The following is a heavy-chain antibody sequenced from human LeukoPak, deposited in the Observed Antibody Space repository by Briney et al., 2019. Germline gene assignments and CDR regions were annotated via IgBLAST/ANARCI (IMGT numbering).Heavy chain of an antibody. J-gene: IGHJ4*02. CDR1: GFTFSNAW. D-gene: IGHD6-13*01. V-gene: IGHV3-15*07. CDR2: IKSKTDGGTT. Sequence: PGGSPRLSCAASGFTFSNAWMNWVRQAPGKGLEWVGRIKSKTDGGTTDYAAPVKGRFTISRDDSKNTLYLQMNSLKTEDTAVYYFTTGGPIAAAGTENDYWGQGTLVTGSS. CDR3: TTGGPIAAAGTENDY.